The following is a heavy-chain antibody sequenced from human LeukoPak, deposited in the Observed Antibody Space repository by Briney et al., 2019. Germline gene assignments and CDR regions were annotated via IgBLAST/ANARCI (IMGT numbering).Heavy chain of an antibody. CDR3: ARDYGSGSYYKSLGGDAFDI. V-gene: IGHV1-69*13. J-gene: IGHJ3*02. Sequence: ASVKVSCKASGYTFTSYGISWVRQAPGQGLEWMGGIIPIFGTANYAQKFQGRVTITADESTSTAYMELSSLRSEDTAVYYCARDYGSGSYYKSLGGDAFDIWGQGTMVTVSS. D-gene: IGHD3-10*01. CDR1: GYTFTSYG. CDR2: IIPIFGTA.